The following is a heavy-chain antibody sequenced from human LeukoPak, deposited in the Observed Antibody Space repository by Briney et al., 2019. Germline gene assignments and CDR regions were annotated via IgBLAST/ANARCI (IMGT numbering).Heavy chain of an antibody. CDR3: ARNGAAGSPNRFFNWFDP. CDR2: IYPGDSGT. Sequence: GESLKISFKGSGYSFNTYWIGWVRQMPGKGREWIGLIYPGDSGTRYSPSFQGQVTFSVDKSISTAYLQWSSLKPSDTAMYYCARNGAAGSPNRFFNWFDPWGQGTLVTVSS. J-gene: IGHJ5*02. V-gene: IGHV5-51*01. D-gene: IGHD6-13*01. CDR1: GYSFNTYW.